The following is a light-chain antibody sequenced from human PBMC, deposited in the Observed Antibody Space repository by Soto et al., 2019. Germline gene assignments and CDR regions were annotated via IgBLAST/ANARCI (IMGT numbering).Light chain of an antibody. CDR3: CSYAGTYTYV. Sequence: QSALTQPRSVSGSPGQSVTISCTGTSSDVGNYNYVSWYQQHPGKAPKFMIYDVSERPSGVPDRFSGSKSGNTASLTISGLQAEDEADYYCCSYAGTYTYVFGTGTKVTVL. CDR2: DVS. V-gene: IGLV2-11*01. CDR1: SSDVGNYNY. J-gene: IGLJ1*01.